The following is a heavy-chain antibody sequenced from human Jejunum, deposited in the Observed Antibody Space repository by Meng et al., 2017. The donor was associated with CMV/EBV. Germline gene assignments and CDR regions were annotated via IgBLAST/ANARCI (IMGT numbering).Heavy chain of an antibody. V-gene: IGHV1-18*01. Sequence: QVQVVPSGAEVKRPGASVKVSCKASGYTFSSYGFTWVRQAPGQGLEWLGWISTYNDNPKYAQKVQGRVTMTADTSTSTAYMELRSLTSDDTAVYYCARDLWPHIVVVTAPSEFWGQGTLVTVSS. CDR1: GYTFSSYG. D-gene: IGHD2-21*02. CDR3: ARDLWPHIVVVTAPSEF. J-gene: IGHJ4*02. CDR2: ISTYNDNP.